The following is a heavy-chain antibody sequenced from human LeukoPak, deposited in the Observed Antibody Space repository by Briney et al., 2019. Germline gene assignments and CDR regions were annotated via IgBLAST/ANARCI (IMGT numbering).Heavy chain of an antibody. CDR2: IWYDGSNK. CDR1: GFTFSSYG. J-gene: IGHJ4*02. Sequence: GGSLRLSCPASGFTFSSYGMHWVRQAPGKGLEWVAVIWYDGSNKYYADSVKGRFTISRDNSKNTLFLQMNSLRAEDTAVYYCARDPDDYGDYSYFDYWGQGTLVTVSS. CDR3: ARDPDDYGDYSYFDY. D-gene: IGHD4-17*01. V-gene: IGHV3-33*01.